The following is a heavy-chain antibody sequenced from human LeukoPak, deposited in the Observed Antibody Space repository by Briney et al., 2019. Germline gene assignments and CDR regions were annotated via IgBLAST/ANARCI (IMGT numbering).Heavy chain of an antibody. J-gene: IGHJ4*02. CDR1: GYTFTSYY. CDR2: IIPIFGTA. V-gene: IGHV1-69*13. Sequence: SVKVSCKASGYTFTSYYMHWVRQAPGQGLEWMGGIIPIFGTANYAQKFQGRVTITADESTSTAYMELSSLRSEDTAVYYCARIDIPGGWGQGTLVTVSS. D-gene: IGHD3-9*01. CDR3: ARIDIPGG.